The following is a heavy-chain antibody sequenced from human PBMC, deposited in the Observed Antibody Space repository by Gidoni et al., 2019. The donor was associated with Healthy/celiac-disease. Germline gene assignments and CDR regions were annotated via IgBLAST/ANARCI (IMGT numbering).Heavy chain of an antibody. J-gene: IGHJ4*02. Sequence: QVQLVQSGAEVKKPGASVKVSCKASGYTSTVYYMHWGRQAPGQGLEWMGWINPNSGGTNYAQKFQGRVTMTRDTSISTAYMELSRLRSDDTAVYYCARAIQLWYQTEYYFDYWGQGTLVTVSS. CDR2: INPNSGGT. CDR1: GYTSTVYY. V-gene: IGHV1-2*02. CDR3: ARAIQLWYQTEYYFDY. D-gene: IGHD5-18*01.